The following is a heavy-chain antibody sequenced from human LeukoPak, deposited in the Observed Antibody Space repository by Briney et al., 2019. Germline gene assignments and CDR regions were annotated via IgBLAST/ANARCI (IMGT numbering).Heavy chain of an antibody. V-gene: IGHV1-69-2*01. D-gene: IGHD6-19*01. Sequence: ASVKVSCKASVYTFTGYYMHWVRHAPGKGLESVGRVYPEDGEKIYAEKLQGRVTITTETSTDTAYMALSGLGSEDTAVYYCARRALCSSGCPADYYYMDVWGKGTTVTVSS. J-gene: IGHJ6*03. CDR3: ARRALCSSGCPADYYYMDV. CDR1: VYTFTGYY. CDR2: VYPEDGEK.